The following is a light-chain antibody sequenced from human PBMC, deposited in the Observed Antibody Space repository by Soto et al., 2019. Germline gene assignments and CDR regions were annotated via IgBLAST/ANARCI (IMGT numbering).Light chain of an antibody. CDR1: SSDVGGFAY. CDR3: CSYAGTFRGYV. V-gene: IGLV2-11*01. CDR2: DVS. Sequence: QSALTQPRSVSGSPGQSVTFSCTETSSDVGGFAYVSWVQQHPGKVHKLMIYDVSKRPSGVPDRFSGSKSGNTASLTISGLQSEDEADYYCCSYAGTFRGYVFGTGTKVTVL. J-gene: IGLJ1*01.